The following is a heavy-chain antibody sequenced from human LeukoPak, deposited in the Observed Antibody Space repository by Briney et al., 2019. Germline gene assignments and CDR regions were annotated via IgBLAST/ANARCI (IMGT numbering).Heavy chain of an antibody. CDR2: ISSSSYI. V-gene: IGHV3-21*01. CDR1: GFTFSSYS. D-gene: IGHD1-26*01. CDR3: ARDRRSGSYYEVFDY. Sequence: GGSLRLSCAASGFTFSSYSMNWVRQAPGKGLEWVSSISSSSYIYYADSVKGRFTISRDNAKNSLYLQMNSLRAEDTAVYYCARDRRSGSYYEVFDYWGQGTLVIVSS. J-gene: IGHJ4*02.